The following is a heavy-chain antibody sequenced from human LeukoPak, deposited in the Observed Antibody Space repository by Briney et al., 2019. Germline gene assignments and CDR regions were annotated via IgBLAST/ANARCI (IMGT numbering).Heavy chain of an antibody. J-gene: IGHJ4*02. CDR3: ARDRFHAIDY. D-gene: IGHD2/OR15-2a*01. CDR2: IRHDGSNK. Sequence: PGGSLRLSCAASGFTFSSYGIHWVRQAPGKGLEWVAFIRHDGSNKYYADSVKGRFTISRDNSKSTLYLQMNSLRAEDTAVYYCARDRFHAIDYWGQGTLVTVSS. CDR1: GFTFSSYG. V-gene: IGHV3-30*02.